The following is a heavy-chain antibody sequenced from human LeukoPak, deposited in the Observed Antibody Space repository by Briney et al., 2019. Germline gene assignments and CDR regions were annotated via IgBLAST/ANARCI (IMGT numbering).Heavy chain of an antibody. V-gene: IGHV1-2*02. CDR2: INPNSGGT. D-gene: IGHD3-10*01. J-gene: IGHJ5*02. CDR1: GYTFTGYY. CDR3: ARGVGTSWFDFDP. Sequence: ASVKVSCKASGYTFTGYYMHWVRQAPGQGLEWMGWINPNSGGTNYAQKFQGRVTMTRDTSISTAYMELTSLKSEDTAVYYCARGVGTSWFDFDPWGQGTLVTVSS.